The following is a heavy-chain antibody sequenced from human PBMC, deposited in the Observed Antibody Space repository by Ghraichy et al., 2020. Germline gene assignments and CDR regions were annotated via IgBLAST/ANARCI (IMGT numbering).Heavy chain of an antibody. CDR2: IYYSGST. CDR3: ARGVATGVDFFDY. J-gene: IGHJ4*02. D-gene: IGHD5-12*01. Sequence: SETLSLTCTVSGDSISSYYWSWIRQPPGKGLEWIGYIYYSGSTNNNPSLKSRVTISIDTSKNQFSLNLRSVTAADTAVYYCARGVATGVDFFDYWGQGTLVTVSS. V-gene: IGHV4-59*01. CDR1: GDSISSYY.